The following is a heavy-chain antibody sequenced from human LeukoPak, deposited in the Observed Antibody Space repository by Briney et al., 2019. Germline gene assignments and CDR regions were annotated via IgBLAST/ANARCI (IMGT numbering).Heavy chain of an antibody. V-gene: IGHV4-39*01. Sequence: SETLSLTCTVSGASISSSYYYWGWVRQPPEKGLEWIGSIHYTGSTYYSPSLKSRVTLFVDTSENQFSLRLTSLTAADTAAYYCAGHRGGSSPDVFDIWGQGPMVIASS. CDR3: AGHRGGSSPDVFDI. D-gene: IGHD2-15*01. J-gene: IGHJ3*02. CDR1: GASISSSYYY. CDR2: IHYTGST.